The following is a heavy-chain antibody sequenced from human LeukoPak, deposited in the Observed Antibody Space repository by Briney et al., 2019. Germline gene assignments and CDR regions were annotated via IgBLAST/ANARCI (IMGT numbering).Heavy chain of an antibody. J-gene: IGHJ5*02. V-gene: IGHV1-69*05. Sequence: SVKVSCKASGGTFSSYAISWVRQAPGQRLEWMGGFIPIFGTADYAQKFQGRVTITTDESTSTAYMELSSLRSEDTAVYYCARDPVPYYDFWSGYYSGVNWFDPWGQGTLVTVSS. D-gene: IGHD3-3*01. CDR3: ARDPVPYYDFWSGYYSGVNWFDP. CDR1: GGTFSSYA. CDR2: FIPIFGTA.